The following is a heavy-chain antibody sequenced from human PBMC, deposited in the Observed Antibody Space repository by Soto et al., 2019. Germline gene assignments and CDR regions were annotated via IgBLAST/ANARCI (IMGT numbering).Heavy chain of an antibody. D-gene: IGHD3-10*01. V-gene: IGHV1-3*01. CDR3: ASTKYNPSLKSRVTISVDTPKNQSSLKLSSVTAADTAVYYCARMDGDYYDSSGYYYSPVYPYYFDY. CDR2: INAGNGNT. CDR1: GYTFTSYA. J-gene: IGHJ4*02. Sequence: ASVKVSCEASGYTFTSYAIHWVRQAPGQRLEWMGWINAGNGNTKYSQKFQGRVTITRDTSASTAYIDLSSLRSEDTAVYYCASTKYNPSLKSRVTISVDTPKNQSSLKLSSVTAADTAVYYCARMDGDYYDSSGYYYSPVYPYYFDYWGQGTLVTVSS.